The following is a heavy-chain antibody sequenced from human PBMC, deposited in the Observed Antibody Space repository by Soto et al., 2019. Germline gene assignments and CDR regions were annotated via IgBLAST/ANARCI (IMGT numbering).Heavy chain of an antibody. V-gene: IGHV3-53*01. CDR3: ARPSSSWYPRYGMDV. J-gene: IGHJ6*02. Sequence: GSLRLSCAASGFTVSSNYMSWVRQAPRKGLEWVSVIYSGGSTYYADSVKGRFTISRDNSKNTLYLQMNSLRAEDTAVYYCARPSSSWYPRYGMDVWGQGTTVTVSS. D-gene: IGHD6-13*01. CDR2: IYSGGST. CDR1: GFTVSSNY.